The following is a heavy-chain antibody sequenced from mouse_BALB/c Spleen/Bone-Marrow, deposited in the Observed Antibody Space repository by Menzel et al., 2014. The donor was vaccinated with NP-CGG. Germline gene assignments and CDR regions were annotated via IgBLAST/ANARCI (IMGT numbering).Heavy chain of an antibody. CDR3: ARDSFLITRALDY. CDR1: GFSLTGYG. Sequence: VNVVESGPALVAPSQSLSITCTVSGFSLTGYGVSWVRQPPGKGLEWLGMIWGDGSTDYNSALKSRLSINKDNSKSQVFLKMNSLQTDDTARYYCARDSFLITRALDYWGQGTSVTVSS. CDR2: IWGDGST. J-gene: IGHJ4*01. V-gene: IGHV2-6-7*01. D-gene: IGHD2-4*01.